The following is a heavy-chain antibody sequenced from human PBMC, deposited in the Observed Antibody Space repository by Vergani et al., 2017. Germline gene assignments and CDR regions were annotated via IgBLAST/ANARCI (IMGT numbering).Heavy chain of an antibody. V-gene: IGHV4-59*01. J-gene: IGHJ4*02. CDR1: GGSISSYY. Sequence: QVQLQESGPGLVKPSETLSLTCTVSGGSISSYYWSWIRQPPGKGLEWIGYIYYSGSTNYNPALKSRVTISVDTSKNHVSLKLSSVTAEDTAVDYCARASPRYCSSTSCYDYWGQGTLVTVSS. D-gene: IGHD2-2*01. CDR3: ARASPRYCSSTSCYDY. CDR2: IYYSGST.